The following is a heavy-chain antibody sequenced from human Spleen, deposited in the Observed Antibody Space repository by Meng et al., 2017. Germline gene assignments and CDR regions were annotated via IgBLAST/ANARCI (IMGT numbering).Heavy chain of an antibody. CDR1: GFTFSTYG. CDR2: ISYDGSNK. V-gene: IGHV3-30*18. CDR3: AKVPAAGIQSWLDP. D-gene: IGHD1-1*01. J-gene: IGHJ5*02. Sequence: QVQLVESGGGLDKSGGSLRLSCAASGFTFSTYGIHWVCQAPGKGLEWVAVISYDGSNKYYADSVKGRFTISRDSSNNTLYLQMNSLRGEDTAVYYCAKVPAAGIQSWLDPWGQGTLVTVSS.